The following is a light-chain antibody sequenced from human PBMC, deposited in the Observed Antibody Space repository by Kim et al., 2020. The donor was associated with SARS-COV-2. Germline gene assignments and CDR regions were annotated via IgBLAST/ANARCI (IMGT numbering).Light chain of an antibody. CDR2: AAS. J-gene: IGKJ1*01. V-gene: IGKV1-16*01. CDR3: QQYDNFPWT. CDR1: QDISNN. Sequence: DIQMTQSPSSLSASVGDRVTITCRASQDISNNLAWYQQKAGKAPRPLISAASNLQNGVPSTFSGSGSGTDFTLTISSLQPEDIATYYCQQYDNFPWTFGRGTKVDIK.